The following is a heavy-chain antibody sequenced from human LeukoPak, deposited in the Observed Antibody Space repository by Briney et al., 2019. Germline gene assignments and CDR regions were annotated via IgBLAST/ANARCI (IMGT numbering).Heavy chain of an antibody. CDR2: IYTSGST. J-gene: IGHJ3*02. V-gene: IGHV4-61*02. CDR3: ATNFRIAGANNAFDI. D-gene: IGHD1-26*01. Sequence: PSETLSLTCTVSGGSISSGSYYWSWIRQPAGKGLEWIGRIYTSGSTNYNPSLKSRVTISVDTSKNQFSLKLSSVTAADTAVYYCATNFRIAGANNAFDIWGQGTMATVSS. CDR1: GGSISSGSYY.